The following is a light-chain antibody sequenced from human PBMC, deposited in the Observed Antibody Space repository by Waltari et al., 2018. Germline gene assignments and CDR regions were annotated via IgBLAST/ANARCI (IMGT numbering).Light chain of an antibody. V-gene: IGKV3-15*01. CDR3: QHERT. CDR2: GAS. CDR1: QSVSSN. Sequence: RATLSCRASQSVSSNLAWYQQKPGQAPRLLIYGASTRATGIPARFSGSGSGTEFTLTISSLQSEDFAVYYCQHERTFGQGTKVEIK. J-gene: IGKJ1*01.